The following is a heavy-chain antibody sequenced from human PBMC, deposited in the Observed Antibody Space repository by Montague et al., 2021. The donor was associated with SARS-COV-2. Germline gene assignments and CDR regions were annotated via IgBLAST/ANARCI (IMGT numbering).Heavy chain of an antibody. J-gene: IGHJ4*02. CDR2: IYYSGST. V-gene: IGHV4-31*03. CDR3: ARVRITMIIVVTYFDY. CDR1: GGSISSGGYC. D-gene: IGHD3-22*01. Sequence: TLSLTCTVSGGSISSGGYCWSWIRQHPGKGLEWIGYIYYSGSTYYNPSLKSRVTISVDTSKNQFSLKLSSVTAADTAVYYCARVRITMIIVVTYFDYWGQGTLVTVSS.